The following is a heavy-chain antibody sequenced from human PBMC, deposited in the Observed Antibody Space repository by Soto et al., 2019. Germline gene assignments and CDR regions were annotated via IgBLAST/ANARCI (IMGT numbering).Heavy chain of an antibody. J-gene: IGHJ4*02. V-gene: IGHV4-39*01. CDR2: IYYSGST. CDR1: GGSISSSSYY. D-gene: IGHD6-13*01. Sequence: QLQLQESGPGLVKPSETLSLTCTVSGGSISSSSYYWGWIRQPPGKGLEWIGSIYYSGSTYYNPSLKSRVNISVDTSKNQFSLKLSSVTAADTAVYYCAAQTGSSSWYVVEFDYWGQGTLVTVSS. CDR3: AAQTGSSSWYVVEFDY.